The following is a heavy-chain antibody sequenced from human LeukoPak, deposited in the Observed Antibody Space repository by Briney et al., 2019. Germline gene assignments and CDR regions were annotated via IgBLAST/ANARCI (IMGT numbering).Heavy chain of an antibody. V-gene: IGHV1-46*01. J-gene: IGHJ4*02. CDR2: INPSGGST. CDR1: GYTFTSYY. D-gene: IGHD5-24*01. Sequence: GASVKVSCKASGYTFTSYYMHWVRQAPGQGLEWMGIINPSGGSTSYAQKFQGRVTITADESTSTAYMELSSLRSEDTAVYYCAIFRDGYISGHYFDYWGQGTLVTVSS. CDR3: AIFRDGYISGHYFDY.